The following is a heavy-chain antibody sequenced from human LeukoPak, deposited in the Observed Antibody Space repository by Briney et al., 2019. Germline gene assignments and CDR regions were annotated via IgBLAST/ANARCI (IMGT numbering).Heavy chain of an antibody. CDR1: GYSISRGYS. CDR3: ARFDHVWETHGMDAFDL. CDR2: MYHSEST. J-gene: IGHJ3*01. D-gene: IGHD3-16*01. Sequence: SETLSLTCAVSGYSISRGYSWGWIRQPPGKGLEWIGNMYHSESTHYNPSLKSRATISPDTSKNQSSLKLTSVTASDTAVYYCARFDHVWETHGMDAFDLWGQGTMVTVSS. V-gene: IGHV4-38-2*01.